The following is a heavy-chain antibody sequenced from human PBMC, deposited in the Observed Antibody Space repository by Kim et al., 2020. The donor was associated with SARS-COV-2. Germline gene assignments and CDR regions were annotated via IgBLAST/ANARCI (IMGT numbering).Heavy chain of an antibody. V-gene: IGHV4-31*03. CDR2: IYYSGST. D-gene: IGHD3-22*01. CDR3: ARGYHGGYYYDSSGCLFDY. Sequence: SETLSLTCTVSGGSISSGGYYWSWIRQHPGKGLEWIGYIYYSGSTYYNPSLKSRVTISVDTSKNQFSLKLSSVTAADTAVYYCARGYHGGYYYDSSGCLFDYWGQGTLVTVSS. CDR1: GGSISSGGYY. J-gene: IGHJ4*02.